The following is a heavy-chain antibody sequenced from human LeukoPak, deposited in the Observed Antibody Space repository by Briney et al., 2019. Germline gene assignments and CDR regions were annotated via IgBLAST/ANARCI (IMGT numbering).Heavy chain of an antibody. Sequence: ASVKVSCKASGYTFTSYGISWVRQAPGQGLEWMGWISAYNGNTNYAQKLQGRVTMTTDTSTSTAYVELRSLRSDDTAVYYCARVLRDGSNLCWFDPWGQGTLVTVSS. CDR2: ISAYNGNT. CDR1: GYTFTSYG. CDR3: ARVLRDGSNLCWFDP. J-gene: IGHJ5*02. D-gene: IGHD5-24*01. V-gene: IGHV1-18*01.